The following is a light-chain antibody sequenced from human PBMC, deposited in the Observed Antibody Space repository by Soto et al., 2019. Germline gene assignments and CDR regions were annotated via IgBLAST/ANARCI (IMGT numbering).Light chain of an antibody. V-gene: IGKV3-15*01. CDR3: HQYNNWPQT. Sequence: EIVMTQSPATLSVAPGERATLSCRASQSVSSNLAWYQQKPGQAPRLLIYGASTRATGIPARFSGSGSGTELTLTISGLQSEDFAVYYCHQYNNWPQTFGQGTKVEIK. CDR1: QSVSSN. CDR2: GAS. J-gene: IGKJ1*01.